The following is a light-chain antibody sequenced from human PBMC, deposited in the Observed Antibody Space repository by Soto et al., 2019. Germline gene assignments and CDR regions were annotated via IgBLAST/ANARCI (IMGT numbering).Light chain of an antibody. J-gene: IGKJ1*01. CDR1: QGISSY. CDR2: AAS. CDR3: QQLNSYPWT. Sequence: LTQSPAFLSATVRDSVTITCRASQGISSYLAWYQQKPGKAPTLLIYAASTLQSGVPSRFSGSGSGTEFTLTISSLQPEDFATYYCQQLNSYPWTFGQGTKVDIK. V-gene: IGKV1-9*01.